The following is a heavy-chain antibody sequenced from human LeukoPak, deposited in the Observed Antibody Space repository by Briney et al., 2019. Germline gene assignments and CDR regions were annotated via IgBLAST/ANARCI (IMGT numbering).Heavy chain of an antibody. Sequence: PSETLSLTCTVSGGSISSGSYYWSWIRQPAGKGLEWIGRIYTSGSTNYNPSLKSRVTISVDTSKNQFSLKLSSVTAADTAVYYCARALDYDFWSGPFDPWGQGTLVTVSS. D-gene: IGHD3-3*01. CDR3: ARALDYDFWSGPFDP. V-gene: IGHV4-61*02. CDR2: IYTSGST. J-gene: IGHJ5*02. CDR1: GGSISSGSYY.